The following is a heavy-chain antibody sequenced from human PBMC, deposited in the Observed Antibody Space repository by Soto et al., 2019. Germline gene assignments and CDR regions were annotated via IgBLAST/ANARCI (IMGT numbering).Heavy chain of an antibody. J-gene: IGHJ5*02. D-gene: IGHD6-6*01. V-gene: IGHV4-30-4*01. CDR1: GGSISSGDYY. CDR3: AGGRPEGARLDP. Sequence: QVQLQESGPGLVKPSQTLALTSTVSGGSISSGDYYWSWILQPPGKGLEWVGYSYHSGSTYYNPSLKSGATISVNTSKNQFSLKLSSGTAEDTAVYDGAGGRPEGARLDPWGQGTLVTVSS. CDR2: SYHSGST.